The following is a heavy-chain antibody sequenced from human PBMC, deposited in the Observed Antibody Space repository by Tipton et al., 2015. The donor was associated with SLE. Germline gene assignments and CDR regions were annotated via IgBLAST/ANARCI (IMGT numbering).Heavy chain of an antibody. CDR3: ARRDIVVVVAATTRAVDYFDY. J-gene: IGHJ4*02. D-gene: IGHD2-15*01. CDR2: INHSGST. Sequence: TLSLTCTVSGGSISGYYWSWIRQPPGKGLEWIGEINHSGSTNYNPSLKSRVTISVDTSKNQFSLKLSSVTAADTAVYYCARRDIVVVVAATTRAVDYFDYWGQGTLVTVSS. CDR1: GGSISGYY. V-gene: IGHV4-34*01.